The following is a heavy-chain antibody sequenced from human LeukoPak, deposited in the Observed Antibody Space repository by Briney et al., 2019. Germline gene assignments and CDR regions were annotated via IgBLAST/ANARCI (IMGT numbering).Heavy chain of an antibody. Sequence: GGSLRLSCTPSGFTFGDYAMRWFRQAPGRGLECLVFIRSKAHGGTTEYAASLKVRCTISRDDSKCIAYLQMNSLKTEDTAVYYCTRVVGHAGPNMVRGVMVPYYFDYWGQGTLVTVSS. CDR2: IRSKAHGGTT. V-gene: IGHV3-49*03. CDR1: GFTFGDYA. D-gene: IGHD3-10*01. J-gene: IGHJ4*02. CDR3: TRVVGHAGPNMVRGVMVPYYFDY.